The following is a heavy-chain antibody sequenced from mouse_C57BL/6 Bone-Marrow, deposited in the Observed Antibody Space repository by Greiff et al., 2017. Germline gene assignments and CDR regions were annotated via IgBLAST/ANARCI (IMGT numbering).Heavy chain of an antibody. D-gene: IGHD2-12*01. Sequence: QVQLQQPGAELVMPGASVKLSCKASGYTFTSYWMHWVKQRPGQGLEWIGEIDPSDSYTNYNQKFKGKSTLTVDKSSSTAYMQLSSLTSEDSAVYYRAREHYIAMDYWGQGTSVTVSS. J-gene: IGHJ4*01. V-gene: IGHV1-69*01. CDR2: IDPSDSYT. CDR3: AREHYIAMDY. CDR1: GYTFTSYW.